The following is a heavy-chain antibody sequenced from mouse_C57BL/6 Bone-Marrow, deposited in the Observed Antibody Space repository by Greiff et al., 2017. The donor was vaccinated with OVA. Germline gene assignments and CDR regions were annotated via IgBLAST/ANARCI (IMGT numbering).Heavy chain of an antibody. D-gene: IGHD1-1*01. CDR2: SYWDDDK. Sequence: QVTLKESGPGILQSSQTLSLTCSFSGFSLSTSGMGVSWIRQPSGKGLEWLAHSYWDDDKRYNPSLKSRLTISKDTSRNQVFLKITSVDTADTATYYCARTPYYYGSSYDPYWYFDVWGTGTTVTVSS. CDR1: GFSLSTSGMG. J-gene: IGHJ1*03. CDR3: ARTPYYYGSSYDPYWYFDV. V-gene: IGHV8-12*01.